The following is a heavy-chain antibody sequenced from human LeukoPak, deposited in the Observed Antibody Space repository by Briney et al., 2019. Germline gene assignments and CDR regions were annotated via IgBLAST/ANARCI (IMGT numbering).Heavy chain of an antibody. CDR1: GYIFTSYG. D-gene: IGHD3-22*01. CDR3: ARDGSYYDSSGYYDTFDY. V-gene: IGHV1-18*01. CDR2: ISAYNGNT. Sequence: ASVKVSCKASGYIFTSYGISWLRQAPGQGLEWMGWISAYNGNTNYAQKLQGRVTMTTDTSTSTAYMELRSLRSDDTAVYYCARDGSYYDSSGYYDTFDYWGQGTLVTVSS. J-gene: IGHJ4*02.